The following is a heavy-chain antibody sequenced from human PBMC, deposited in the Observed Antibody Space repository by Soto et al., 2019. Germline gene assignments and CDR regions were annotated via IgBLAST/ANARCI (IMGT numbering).Heavy chain of an antibody. J-gene: IGHJ4*02. CDR2: IIPIFGTA. Sequence: QVQLVQSGAEVKKPGSSVKVSCKASGGTFSSYAISWVRQAPGQGLEWMGGIIPIFGTANYAQKFQGRVTNTAGESTSTAYMELSSLRSEDTAVYYCAKDQVGFGDLGHGFDYWGQGTLVTVSS. V-gene: IGHV1-69*01. D-gene: IGHD3-10*01. CDR1: GGTFSSYA. CDR3: AKDQVGFGDLGHGFDY.